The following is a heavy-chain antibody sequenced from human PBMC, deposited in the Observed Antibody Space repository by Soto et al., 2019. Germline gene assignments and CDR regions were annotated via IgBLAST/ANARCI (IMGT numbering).Heavy chain of an antibody. CDR1: GFTYSSHG. V-gene: IGHV3-23*01. CDR3: ARDGQYRTDGFDI. D-gene: IGHD5-12*01. CDR2: LSRGGGST. J-gene: IGHJ3*02. Sequence: EAQLLESGGELIQPGESLRLSCAASGFTYSSHGMSWVRQAPGKGLEWIAGLSRGGGSTYYADSVKGRFTISRDNSKNTLDLIMNSLRVEDTALYYCARDGQYRTDGFDIWGQGTMVTVSS.